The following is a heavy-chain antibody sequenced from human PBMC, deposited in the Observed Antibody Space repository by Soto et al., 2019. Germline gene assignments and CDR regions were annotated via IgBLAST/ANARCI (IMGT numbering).Heavy chain of an antibody. Sequence: GGSLRLSCAASGFTFSSYAMSWVRQAPGKGLEWVSGISGSGSSTYYADSVKGRFTISRDNSKNTQYLQMNTLRAEDTAVYYCAKDTGTSSWPHFDYWGHGTLVTVS. D-gene: IGHD6-13*01. CDR1: GFTFSSYA. CDR2: ISGSGSST. CDR3: AKDTGTSSWPHFDY. V-gene: IGHV3-23*01. J-gene: IGHJ4*01.